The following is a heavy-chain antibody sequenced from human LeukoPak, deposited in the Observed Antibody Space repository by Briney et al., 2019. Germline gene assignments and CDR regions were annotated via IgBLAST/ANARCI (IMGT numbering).Heavy chain of an antibody. Sequence: GGSLRLSCAASGFTFSSYAMSWVRQAPGKGLEWVSAISGSGGSTYYADSVKGRFTISRDNSKNTLYLQMNSLRAEDTAVYYCARGRYYDILTGYFPVDYWGQGTLVTVSS. V-gene: IGHV3-23*01. CDR2: ISGSGGST. J-gene: IGHJ4*02. CDR3: ARGRYYDILTGYFPVDY. CDR1: GFTFSSYA. D-gene: IGHD3-9*01.